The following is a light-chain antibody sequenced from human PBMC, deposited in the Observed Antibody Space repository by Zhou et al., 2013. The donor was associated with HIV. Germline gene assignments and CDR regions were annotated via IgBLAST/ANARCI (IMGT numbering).Light chain of an antibody. J-gene: IGKJ3*01. V-gene: IGKV1-5*03. CDR2: KTS. CDR1: QNIFNW. Sequence: DIQMTQSPSTLSASVGDRVTITCRASQNIFNWLAWYHQKPGQAPKILIYKTSLLQSGVSSRFSGSGYGTDFTLTISTLQPEDFATYYCLQDFHYLTFGPGTKVEI. CDR3: LQDFHYLT.